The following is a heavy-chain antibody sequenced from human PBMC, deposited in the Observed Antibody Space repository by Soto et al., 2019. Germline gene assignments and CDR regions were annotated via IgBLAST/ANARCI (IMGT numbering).Heavy chain of an antibody. CDR2: IYSGGST. Sequence: TGRSLRLSCAASGFTVSSNYMSWVRQAPGKGLEWVSVIYSGGSTYYADSVKGRFTISRHNSKNTLYLQMNSLRAEDTAVYYCARVPPPPGIAAAGPSAFDIWGQGTMVTVSS. D-gene: IGHD6-13*01. CDR3: ARVPPPPGIAAAGPSAFDI. V-gene: IGHV3-53*04. J-gene: IGHJ3*02. CDR1: GFTVSSNY.